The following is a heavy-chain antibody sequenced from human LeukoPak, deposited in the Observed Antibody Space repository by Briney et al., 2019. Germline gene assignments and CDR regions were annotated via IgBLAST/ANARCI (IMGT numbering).Heavy chain of an antibody. Sequence: GGSLRLSCAASGFTFSSYWMSWVRQAPGKGLEWVAFIRYDGSNKYYAGSVKGRFTISRDNSKNTLYLQMNSLRAEDTAVYYCARNRQYYYYYYMDVWGKGTTVTVSS. J-gene: IGHJ6*03. CDR1: GFTFSSYW. D-gene: IGHD1-14*01. CDR2: IRYDGSNK. CDR3: ARNRQYYYYYYMDV. V-gene: IGHV3-30*02.